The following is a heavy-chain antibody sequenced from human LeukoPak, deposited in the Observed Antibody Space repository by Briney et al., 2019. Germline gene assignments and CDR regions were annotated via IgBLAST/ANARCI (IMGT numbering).Heavy chain of an antibody. V-gene: IGHV3-30*18. D-gene: IGHD5-18*01. CDR2: ISHDESHK. CDR3: AKDLVASQLWLPDDY. CDR1: GFTFSSYA. Sequence: GGSLRLSCAASGFTFSSYAMSWVRQAPGKGLEWVAVISHDESHKYYGDSVKGRFTISRDNSKNTLYLQMNNLRAEDTALYYCAKDLVASQLWLPDDYWGQGTLVTVSS. J-gene: IGHJ4*02.